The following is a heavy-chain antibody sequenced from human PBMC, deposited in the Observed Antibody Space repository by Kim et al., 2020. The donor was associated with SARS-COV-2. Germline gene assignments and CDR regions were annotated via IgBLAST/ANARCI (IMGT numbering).Heavy chain of an antibody. J-gene: IGHJ5*02. CDR1: GFTFGDYA. CDR3: AKDGPRRAVAGTVCWFDP. V-gene: IGHV3-9*01. D-gene: IGHD6-19*01. Sequence: GGSLRLSCAASGFTFGDYAMHWVRQAPGKGLEWVSGISWNSGSIGYADSVKGRFTISRDNAKNSLYLQMNSLRAEDTALYYCAKDGPRRAVAGTVCWFDPWGQGTLVTVSS. CDR2: ISWNSGSI.